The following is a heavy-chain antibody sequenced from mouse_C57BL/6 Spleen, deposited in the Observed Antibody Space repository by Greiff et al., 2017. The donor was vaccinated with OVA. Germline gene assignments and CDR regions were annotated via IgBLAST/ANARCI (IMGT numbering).Heavy chain of an antibody. CDR3: ARVGIYYYGSSYWYFDV. Sequence: DVKLVESEGGLVQPGSSMKLSCTASGFTFSDYYMAWVRQVPEKGLEWVANINYDGSSTYYLDSLKSRFIISRDNAKNILYLQMSSLKSEDTATYYCARVGIYYYGSSYWYFDVWGTGTTVTVSS. V-gene: IGHV5-16*01. CDR1: GFTFSDYY. D-gene: IGHD1-1*01. J-gene: IGHJ1*03. CDR2: INYDGSST.